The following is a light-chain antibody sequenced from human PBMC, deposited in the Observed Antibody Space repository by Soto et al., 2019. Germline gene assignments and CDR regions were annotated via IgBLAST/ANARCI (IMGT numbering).Light chain of an antibody. CDR1: QRISSH. CDR3: QQSYSTPRT. Sequence: DIQMTQCPSSLSSSVVDRVTISCRASQRISSHLNWYQQKPGEAPNLLIYAASNLQSGVPSRFSGSGSGTDFTPTISSLQPEDFATYYCQQSYSTPRTFGQGTKVDIK. J-gene: IGKJ1*01. V-gene: IGKV1-39*01. CDR2: AAS.